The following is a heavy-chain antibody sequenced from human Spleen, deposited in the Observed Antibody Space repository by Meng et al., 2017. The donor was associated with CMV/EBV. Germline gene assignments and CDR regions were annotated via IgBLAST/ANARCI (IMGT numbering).Heavy chain of an antibody. V-gene: IGHV4-31*02. CDR2: IFYSGTA. CDR1: GGSISSGGSY. D-gene: IGHD1-7*01. CDR3: ARTGPTGDYFDY. J-gene: IGHJ4*02. Sequence: VSGGSISSGGSYWSWIRQNPGKGLEWIGLIFYSGTAYYNPSLKSRVTISVDTSKNQISLKVSSVTAADTAVYYCARTGPTGDYFDYWGQGTLVTVSS.